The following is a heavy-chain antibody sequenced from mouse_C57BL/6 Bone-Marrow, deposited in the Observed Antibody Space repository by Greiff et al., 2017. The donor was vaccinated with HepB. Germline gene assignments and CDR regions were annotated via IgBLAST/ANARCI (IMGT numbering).Heavy chain of an antibody. CDR3: ARPTVVGDWFAY. D-gene: IGHD1-1*01. Sequence: EVMLVESGGDLVKPGGSLKLSCAASGFTFSSYGMSWVRQTPDKRLEWVATISSGGSYTYYPDSVKGRFTISRDNAKNTLYLQMSSLKSEDTAMYYCARPTVVGDWFAYWGQGTLVTVSA. V-gene: IGHV5-6*01. J-gene: IGHJ3*01. CDR2: ISSGGSYT. CDR1: GFTFSSYG.